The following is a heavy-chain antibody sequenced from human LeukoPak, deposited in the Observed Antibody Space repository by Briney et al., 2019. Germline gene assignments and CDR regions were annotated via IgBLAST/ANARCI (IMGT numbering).Heavy chain of an antibody. CDR1: GFTFSSYE. CDR3: AKEEVQYYFDY. Sequence: GGSLRLSCAASGFTFSSYEMNWVRQAPGKGLEWVSYISSSGSTIYYADSVKGRFTISRDNSKNTLYLQMNSLRAEDTAVYYCAKEEVQYYFDYWGQGTLVTVSS. CDR2: ISSSGSTI. J-gene: IGHJ4*02. V-gene: IGHV3-48*03.